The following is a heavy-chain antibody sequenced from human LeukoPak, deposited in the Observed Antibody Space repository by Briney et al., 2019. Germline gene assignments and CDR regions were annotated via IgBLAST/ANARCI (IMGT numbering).Heavy chain of an antibody. J-gene: IGHJ3*02. Sequence: GGSLRLSCAVSGFTFNSFGMHWVRQTPGKGLEWVAVISYDGGDKYYADSVKGRFVISRDNSKNTLYLQMNSLRAEDTAVYYCAKDLKRGYSYGYAFDIWGQGTMVTVSS. CDR3: AKDLKRGYSYGYAFDI. CDR2: ISYDGGDK. V-gene: IGHV3-30*09. CDR1: GFTFNSFG. D-gene: IGHD5-18*01.